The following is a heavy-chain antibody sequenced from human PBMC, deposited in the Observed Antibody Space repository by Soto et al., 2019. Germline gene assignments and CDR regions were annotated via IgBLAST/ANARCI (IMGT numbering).Heavy chain of an antibody. CDR3: ARRAYSSSWYWFDP. V-gene: IGHV3-21*01. D-gene: IGHD6-13*01. Sequence: PGGSLRLSCAASGFTFSSYSMNWVRQAPGKGLEWASSISSSSSYIYYADSVKGRFTISRDNAKNSLYLQMNSLRAEDTAVYYCARRAYSSSWYWFDPWGQGTLVTVSS. CDR2: ISSSSSYI. CDR1: GFTFSSYS. J-gene: IGHJ5*02.